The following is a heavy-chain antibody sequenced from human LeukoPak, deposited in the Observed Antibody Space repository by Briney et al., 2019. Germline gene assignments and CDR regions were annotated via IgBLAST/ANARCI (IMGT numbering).Heavy chain of an antibody. CDR3: ARQGWLQKRFDY. CDR2: IFYSGST. J-gene: IGHJ4*02. V-gene: IGHV4-39*01. CDR1: GGSISSSRYY. D-gene: IGHD5-24*01. Sequence: SETLSLTCTVSGGSISSSRYYWGWIRQPPGKGLEWIGSIFYSGSTFYNPSLRSRLTISVDTSKNQSSLKVTSVTAADTAVYYCARQGWLQKRFDYWGQGILVTVSP.